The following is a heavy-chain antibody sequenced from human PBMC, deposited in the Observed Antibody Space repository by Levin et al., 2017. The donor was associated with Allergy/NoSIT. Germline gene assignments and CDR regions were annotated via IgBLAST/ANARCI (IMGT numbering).Heavy chain of an antibody. J-gene: IGHJ5*02. V-gene: IGHV4-59*01. CDR2: IYYSGST. CDR3: ARAPGDFDWPYNGWFDP. CDR1: GGSISSYY. D-gene: IGHD3-9*01. Sequence: SETLSLTCTVSGGSISSYYWSWIRQPPGKGLEWIGYIYYSGSTNYNPSLKSRVTISVDTSKNQFSLKLSSVTAADTAVYYCARAPGDFDWPYNGWFDPWGQGTLVTVSA.